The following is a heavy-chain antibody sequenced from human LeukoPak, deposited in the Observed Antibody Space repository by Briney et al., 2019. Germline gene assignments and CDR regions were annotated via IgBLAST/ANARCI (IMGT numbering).Heavy chain of an antibody. CDR3: ARTGGSGSIPFVDY. CDR2: INHSGST. Sequence: PSETLSLTCAVYGGSFSGYYWSWIRQPPGKGLEWIGEINHSGSTNYNPSLKSRVTISVETYKNKFSLKLSSVTAADTDVYYCARTGGSGSIPFVDYWGQGTLVTVSS. V-gene: IGHV4-34*01. D-gene: IGHD3-10*01. CDR1: GGSFSGYY. J-gene: IGHJ4*02.